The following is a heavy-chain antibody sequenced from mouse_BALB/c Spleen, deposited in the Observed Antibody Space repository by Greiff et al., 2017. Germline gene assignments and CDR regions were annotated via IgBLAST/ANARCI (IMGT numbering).Heavy chain of an antibody. J-gene: IGHJ2*01. Sequence: EVKLMESGGGLVQPGGSRKLSCAASGFTFSSYGMHWVRQAPEKGLEWVAYISSGSSTTYYADTVKGRFTISRDNPKNTLFLQMTSLRSEDTAMYYCARGRYGNYGYFDYWGQGTTLTVSS. CDR1: GFTFSSYG. D-gene: IGHD2-10*02. V-gene: IGHV5-17*02. CDR2: ISSGSSTT. CDR3: ARGRYGNYGYFDY.